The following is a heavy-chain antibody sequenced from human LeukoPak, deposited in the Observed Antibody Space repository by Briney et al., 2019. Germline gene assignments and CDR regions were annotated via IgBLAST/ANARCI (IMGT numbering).Heavy chain of an antibody. CDR1: GFTFSSYG. J-gene: IGHJ6*02. CDR2: IWYDRSNK. Sequence: GGSLRLSCAASGFTFSSYGMHWVRQAPGKGLEWVAVIWYDRSNKYYADSVKGRFTISRDNSKNTLYLQMNSLRAEDTAVYYRARLAVPYGMDVWGQGTTVTVSS. CDR3: ARLAVPYGMDV. V-gene: IGHV3-33*01. D-gene: IGHD6-13*01.